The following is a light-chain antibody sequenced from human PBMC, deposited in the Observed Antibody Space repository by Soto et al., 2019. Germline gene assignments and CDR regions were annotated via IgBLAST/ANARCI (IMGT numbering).Light chain of an antibody. CDR2: EVS. Sequence: QAVLTEPASVCGSPGQSITISCTGTSSDVGSRDFVSWYQQHPGKVPKLVMYEVSKRPSGVSNRFSGSKSGNTASLTISGLQAEDEADYYCCSFTNSGTFVFGTGTKVTVL. CDR3: CSFTNSGTFV. V-gene: IGLV2-23*02. J-gene: IGLJ1*01. CDR1: SSDVGSRDF.